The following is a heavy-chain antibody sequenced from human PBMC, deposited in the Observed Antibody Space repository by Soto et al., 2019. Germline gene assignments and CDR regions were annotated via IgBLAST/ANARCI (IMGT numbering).Heavy chain of an antibody. D-gene: IGHD1-26*01. CDR2: IEWDDDK. J-gene: IGHJ6*02. Sequence: TLVNPTQTLTLTCTFSGFSLSTSGMCVSWIXQPPGKALEWLAVIEWDDDKYYSTSLKTRLTISKDTSKNLVVLTMTNMDPVDTATYYCARIPSTSPWEYGMDVWGQGTTVTVSS. CDR1: GFSLSTSGMC. CDR3: ARIPSTSPWEYGMDV. V-gene: IGHV2-70*01.